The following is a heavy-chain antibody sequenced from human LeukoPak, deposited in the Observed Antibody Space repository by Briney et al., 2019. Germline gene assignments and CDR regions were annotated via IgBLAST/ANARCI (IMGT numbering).Heavy chain of an antibody. Sequence: PSETLSLTCTVSGGSISSSSYYWGWIRQPPGKGLEWIGSIYYSGSTYYNPSLRSRVTISVDTSKNQFSLKLSSVTAADTAVYYCARALSQYVVWGEDLDAFDIWGQGTMVTVSS. CDR2: IYYSGST. V-gene: IGHV4-39*07. D-gene: IGHD2-2*01. CDR3: ARALSQYVVWGEDLDAFDI. J-gene: IGHJ3*02. CDR1: GGSISSSSYY.